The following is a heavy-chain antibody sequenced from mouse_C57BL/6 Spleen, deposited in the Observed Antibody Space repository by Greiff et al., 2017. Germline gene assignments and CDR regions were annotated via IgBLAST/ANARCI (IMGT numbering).Heavy chain of an antibody. CDR1: GYTFTSYW. V-gene: IGHV1-69*01. CDR3: ARSEVGPYYFDY. Sequence: QVQLQQPGAELVMPGASVKLSCKASGYTFTSYWMHWVKQRPGQGLEWIGEIDPSDSYTNYNQKFKGKSTLTVDKSSSTAYMQLSSLTSEDSAVYYCARSEVGPYYFDYWGQGTTLTVSS. J-gene: IGHJ2*01. CDR2: IDPSDSYT. D-gene: IGHD4-1*01.